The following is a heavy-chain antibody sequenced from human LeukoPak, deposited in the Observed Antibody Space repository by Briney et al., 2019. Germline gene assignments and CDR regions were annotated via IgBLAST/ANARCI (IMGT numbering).Heavy chain of an antibody. J-gene: IGHJ4*02. D-gene: IGHD3-22*01. CDR3: ARLNYYDSSGEDY. Sequence: PSETLSLTCTVSGGSISSSSYYWGWIRQPPGKGLEWIGGIYYSGSTYYNPSLKSRVTISVDTSKNQFSLKLSSVTAADTAVYYCARLNYYDSSGEDYWGQGTLVTVSS. V-gene: IGHV4-39*01. CDR1: GGSISSSSYY. CDR2: IYYSGST.